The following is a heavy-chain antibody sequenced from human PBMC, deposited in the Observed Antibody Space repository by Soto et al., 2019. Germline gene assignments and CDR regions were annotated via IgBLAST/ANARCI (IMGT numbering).Heavy chain of an antibody. V-gene: IGHV4-34*01. J-gene: IGHJ6*02. Sequence: SETLSLTCAVYGGSFSGYYWSWIRQPPGKGLEWIGEINHSGSTNYNPSLKSRVTISVDTSKNQFSLKLSSVTAADTAVYYCARSQLVGFNYYYYGMDVWGQGTTVTVSS. CDR1: GGSFSGYY. CDR2: INHSGST. CDR3: ARSQLVGFNYYYYGMDV. D-gene: IGHD6-6*01.